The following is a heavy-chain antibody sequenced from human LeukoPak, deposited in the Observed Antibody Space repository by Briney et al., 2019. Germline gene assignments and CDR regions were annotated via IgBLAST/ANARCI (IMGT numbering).Heavy chain of an antibody. CDR2: INHSGST. CDR1: GGSFSGYY. Sequence: PSETLSLTCAVYGGSFSGYYWSWIRQPPGKGLGWIGEINHSGSTNYNPSLKSRVTISVDTSKNQFSLKLSSVTAADTAVYYCARGRSNFWSGPYYMDVWGKGTTVTVSS. CDR3: ARGRSNFWSGPYYMDV. J-gene: IGHJ6*03. V-gene: IGHV4-34*01. D-gene: IGHD3-3*01.